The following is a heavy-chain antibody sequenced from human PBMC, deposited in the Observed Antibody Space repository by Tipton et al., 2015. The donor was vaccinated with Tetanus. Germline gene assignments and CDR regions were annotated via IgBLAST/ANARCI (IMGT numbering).Heavy chain of an antibody. CDR3: ARDAGGWSGKDYYGMDV. D-gene: IGHD3-3*01. Sequence: SLRLSCAVSGFTVRDFYMSWVRQAPGKGLEWVSYISSSSSTIYYADSVKGRFTISRDNAKNSLYLQMNSLRAEDTAVYYCARDAGGWSGKDYYGMDVWGQGTTVTVSS. CDR1: GFTVRDFY. V-gene: IGHV3-11*04. J-gene: IGHJ6*02. CDR2: ISSSSSTI.